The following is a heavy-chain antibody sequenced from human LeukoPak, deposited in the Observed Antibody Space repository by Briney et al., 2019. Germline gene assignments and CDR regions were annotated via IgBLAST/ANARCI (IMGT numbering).Heavy chain of an antibody. CDR1: GFTFSSNL. D-gene: IGHD6-13*01. Sequence: GGSLRLSCAASGFTFSSNLMHWVRQGPGKGLVWVSRVNGDESVTNYAGSVKGRFTISRDNAKNTLYLQMNSLRVEDTAVYFCVAFVAGAPAWGRGTLVTVSS. CDR3: VAFVAGAPA. CDR2: VNGDESVT. V-gene: IGHV3-74*01. J-gene: IGHJ4*02.